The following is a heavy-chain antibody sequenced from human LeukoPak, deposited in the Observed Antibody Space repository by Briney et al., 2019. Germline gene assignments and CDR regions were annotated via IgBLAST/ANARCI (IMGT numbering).Heavy chain of an antibody. CDR1: GGSFSGYY. J-gene: IGHJ4*02. CDR3: ARGPREKLWTRMFDY. Sequence: SETLSLTCAVYGGSFSGYYWSWIRQPPGKGLEWIGEIHYSGSTNYNPTLKSRVNISVDTSKNKFSLKLSSVTAADTAVYYCARGPREKLWTRMFDYWGQGTLVTVSS. D-gene: IGHD3-10*01. CDR2: IHYSGST. V-gene: IGHV4-34*01.